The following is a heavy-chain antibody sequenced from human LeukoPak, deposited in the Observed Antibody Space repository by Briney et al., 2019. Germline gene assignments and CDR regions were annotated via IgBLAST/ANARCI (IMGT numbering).Heavy chain of an antibody. J-gene: IGHJ6*02. CDR3: ARAVDYYYYGMDV. CDR2: ISYDGSNK. Sequence: GSLRLSCAASGFTFSSYAMHWVRQAPGKGLEWVAVISYDGSNKYYADSVKGRFTISRDNSKNTLYLQMNSLRAEDTAVYYCARAVDYYYYGMDVWGQGTTVTVSS. CDR1: GFTFSSYA. V-gene: IGHV3-30-3*01.